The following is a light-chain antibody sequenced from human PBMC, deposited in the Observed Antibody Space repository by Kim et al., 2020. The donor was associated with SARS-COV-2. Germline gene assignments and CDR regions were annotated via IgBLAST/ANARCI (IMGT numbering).Light chain of an antibody. J-gene: IGKJ2*01. CDR1: ESVSHN. V-gene: IGKV3-11*01. CDR2: DAS. Sequence: EIVLTQSPATLSLSSGASATLSCRASESVSHNLAWYQQKPGQGPRLLMYDASNRAAGVPARFSGSGSETDFTLTISSLEPEDFAVYYCQLRYNWPPMFTFGQGTKLEI. CDR3: QLRYNWPPMFT.